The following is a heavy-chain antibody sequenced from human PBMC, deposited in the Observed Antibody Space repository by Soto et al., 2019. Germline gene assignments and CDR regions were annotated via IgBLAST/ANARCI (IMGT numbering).Heavy chain of an antibody. J-gene: IGHJ2*01. CDR1: GGSITGSHW. Sequence: QVQLQESGPGLVQPSGTLSLTCAVSGGSITGSHWWSWVRQPPGKGLEWIGEMYHSGTTNFNPSLKSRVTISVDTSKDQLSLNRYSVTAADTAVYYCVRDTPFPSVGDTKSWYFDLWGRGTLVSVSS. V-gene: IGHV4-4*02. CDR2: MYHSGTT. CDR3: VRDTPFPSVGDTKSWYFDL. D-gene: IGHD1-26*01.